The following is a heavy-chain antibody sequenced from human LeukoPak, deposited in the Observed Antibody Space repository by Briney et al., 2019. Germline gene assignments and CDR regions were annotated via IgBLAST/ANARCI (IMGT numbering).Heavy chain of an antibody. CDR3: ARVRASFTNYYDSSGFPLWYFDY. J-gene: IGHJ4*02. CDR1: GGSISSGGYS. Sequence: SETLSLTCAVSGGSISSGGYSWSWIRQPPGKGLEWIGYIYHSGSTYYNPSLKSRVTISVDRSKNQFSLKLSSVTAADTAVHYCARVRASFTNYYDSSGFPLWYFDYWGQGTLVTVSS. D-gene: IGHD3-22*01. CDR2: IYHSGST. V-gene: IGHV4-30-2*01.